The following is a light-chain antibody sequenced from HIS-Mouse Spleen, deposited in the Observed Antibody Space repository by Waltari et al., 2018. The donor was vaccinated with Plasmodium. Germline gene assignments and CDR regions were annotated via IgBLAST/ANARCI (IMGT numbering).Light chain of an antibody. Sequence: SYELTQPPSVSVSPGQPARITCPGDALPKNYANWYQQKSGQAPVLVIYEDSKRPSGIPERFSGSSSGTMATLTISGAQVEDEADYYCYSTDSSGNHRVFGGGTKLTVL. CDR1: ALPKNY. J-gene: IGLJ3*02. CDR3: YSTDSSGNHRV. V-gene: IGLV3-10*01. CDR2: EDS.